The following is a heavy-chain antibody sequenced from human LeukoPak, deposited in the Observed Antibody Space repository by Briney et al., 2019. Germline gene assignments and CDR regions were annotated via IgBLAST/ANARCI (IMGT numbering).Heavy chain of an antibody. Sequence: GGSLRLSCAASPGIPFSDYWMNWVRQAPGKGLEWVAIIRQDGREKLYLDSVKGGFTISRDNAKSSVYLQINSLRAEDTAVYYCVGGIGWQPDYWGQGTLVTVSS. V-gene: IGHV3-7*03. CDR1: PGIPFSDYW. D-gene: IGHD6-19*01. J-gene: IGHJ4*02. CDR3: VGGIGWQPDY. CDR2: IRQDGREK.